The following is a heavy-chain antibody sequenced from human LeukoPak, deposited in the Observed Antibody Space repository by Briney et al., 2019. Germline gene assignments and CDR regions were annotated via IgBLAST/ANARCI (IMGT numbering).Heavy chain of an antibody. J-gene: IGHJ5*02. D-gene: IGHD2-2*02. Sequence: SETLSLTCTVSGGSISSYYWSWIRQPAGKGLEWIGRIYTSGSTNYNPSLKSRVTMSVDTSKNQFSLKLSSVTAADTAVYYRARVYPRGEWFDPWGQGTLVTVSS. CDR3: ARVYPRGEWFDP. CDR1: GGSISSYY. V-gene: IGHV4-4*07. CDR2: IYTSGST.